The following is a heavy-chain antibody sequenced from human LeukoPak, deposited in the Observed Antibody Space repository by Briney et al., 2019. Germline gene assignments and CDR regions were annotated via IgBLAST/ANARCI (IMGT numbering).Heavy chain of an antibody. Sequence: SETLSLTCAVYGGSFSGYYWSWIRQPPGKGLEWIGEINHSGSTNCNPSLKSRVTISVDTSKNQFSLKLSSVTAADTAVYYCARRTGTTVGRRYYYYYMDVWGKGTTVTVSS. V-gene: IGHV4-34*01. CDR2: INHSGST. CDR3: ARRTGTTVGRRYYYYYMDV. J-gene: IGHJ6*03. CDR1: GGSFSGYY. D-gene: IGHD1-7*01.